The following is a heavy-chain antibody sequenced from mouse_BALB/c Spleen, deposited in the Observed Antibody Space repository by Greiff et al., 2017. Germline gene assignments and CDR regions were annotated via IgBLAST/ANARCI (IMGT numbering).Heavy chain of an antibody. CDR2: ISSGGSYT. D-gene: IGHD2-4*01. J-gene: IGHJ2*01. V-gene: IGHV5-6*01. CDR1: GFTFSSYG. Sequence: EVQVVESGGDLVKPGGSLKLSCAASGFTFSSYGMSWVRQTPDKRLEWVATISSGGSYTYYPDSVKGRFTISRDNAKNTLYLQMSSLKSEDTAMYYCARHGGTMSLDYWGQGTTLTVSS. CDR3: ARHGGTMSLDY.